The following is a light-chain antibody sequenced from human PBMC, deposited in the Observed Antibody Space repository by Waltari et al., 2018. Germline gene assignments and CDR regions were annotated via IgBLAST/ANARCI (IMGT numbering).Light chain of an antibody. J-gene: IGLJ2*01. CDR3: GTWDSSLNVEL. CDR1: SSNIGKKY. CDR2: ESN. Sequence: QSVLTQPPSVSAAPGQKVTISCAGSSSNIGKKYVSWYQPLPGTSPKLLIYESNKRPSGIPDRFSGSNSGTTATLGITGLQTGDEADNYCGTWDSSLNVELIGGGTKLTVL. V-gene: IGLV1-51*01.